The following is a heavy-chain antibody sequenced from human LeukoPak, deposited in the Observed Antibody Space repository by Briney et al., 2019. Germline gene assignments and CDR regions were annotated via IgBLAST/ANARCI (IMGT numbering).Heavy chain of an antibody. D-gene: IGHD3-22*01. Sequence: QPGGSLRLSCAASGFTFSSYWMSWVRQAPGKGLEWVANIKQDGSEKYYVDSVKGRFTISRDNAKNSLYLQMNSLRAEDTAVYYCARYRITMIVGWFDPWGQGTLVTVSS. CDR1: GFTFSSYW. J-gene: IGHJ5*02. V-gene: IGHV3-7*01. CDR2: IKQDGSEK. CDR3: ARYRITMIVGWFDP.